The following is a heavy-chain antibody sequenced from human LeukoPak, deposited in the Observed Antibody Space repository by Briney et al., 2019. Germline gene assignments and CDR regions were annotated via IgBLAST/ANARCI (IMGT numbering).Heavy chain of an antibody. V-gene: IGHV4-59*12. J-gene: IGHJ4*02. D-gene: IGHD1/OR15-1a*01. Sequence: SETLSLTCTVSGGSISSYYWSWIRQPPGKGLEWIGYIYYSGSTNYNPSLKSRVTISVETSKNQFSLKLSSVTAADTAVYYCARSLGLEQYFDYWGQGTLVTVSS. CDR1: GGSISSYY. CDR2: IYYSGST. CDR3: ARSLGLEQYFDY.